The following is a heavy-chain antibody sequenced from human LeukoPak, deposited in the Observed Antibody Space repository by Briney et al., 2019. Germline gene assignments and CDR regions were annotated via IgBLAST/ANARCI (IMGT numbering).Heavy chain of an antibody. J-gene: IGHJ6*03. CDR1: GLTFSRYS. CDR2: ISWNGGST. V-gene: IGHV3-20*04. Sequence: GGSLRLSCAAPGLTFSRYSMNWVRQAPGKGLEWVSGISWNGGSTGYADSVKGRFTISRDNAKNSLYLQMNSLRAEDTALYYCAREFKWVVLINDYYYYYMDVWGKGTTVTVSS. D-gene: IGHD3-22*01. CDR3: AREFKWVVLINDYYYYYMDV.